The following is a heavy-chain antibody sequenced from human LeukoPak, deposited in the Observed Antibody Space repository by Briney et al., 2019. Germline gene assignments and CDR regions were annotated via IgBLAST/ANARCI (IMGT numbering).Heavy chain of an antibody. CDR2: IKQDGSEK. CDR3: VRDKTDDFWSGYHYYYMDV. D-gene: IGHD3-3*01. J-gene: IGHJ6*03. CDR1: GFTFSSYW. Sequence: GGSLRLSCAASGFTFSSYWMSWVRQAPGKGLEWVANIKQDGSEKYYVDSVKGRFTISRDNAKNSLYLQMNSLRAEDTAVYYCVRDKTDDFWSGYHYYYMDVWGKGTTVTVSS. V-gene: IGHV3-7*01.